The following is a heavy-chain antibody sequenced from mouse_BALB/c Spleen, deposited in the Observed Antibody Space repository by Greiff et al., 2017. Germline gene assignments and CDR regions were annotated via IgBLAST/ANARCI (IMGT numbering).Heavy chain of an antibody. J-gene: IGHJ3*01. CDR2: IRLKSDNYAT. Sequence: EVKVEESGGGLVQPGGSMKLSCVASGFTFSSYWMSWVRQSPEKGLEWVAEIRLKSDNYATHYAESVKGKFTISRDDSKSRLYLQMNSLRAEDTGIYYCTIYYRFPFAYWGQGTLVTVSA. V-gene: IGHV6-6*02. D-gene: IGHD2-14*01. CDR3: TIYYRFPFAY. CDR1: GFTFSSYW.